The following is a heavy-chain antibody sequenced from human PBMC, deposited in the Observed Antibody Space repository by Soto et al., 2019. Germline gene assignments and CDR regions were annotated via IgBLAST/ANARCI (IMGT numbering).Heavy chain of an antibody. CDR1: GYTFTSYG. J-gene: IGHJ3*02. D-gene: IGHD1-26*01. V-gene: IGHV1-18*01. CDR2: ISAYNGNT. CDR3: ARSQGGIYYFITDAFDI. Sequence: QVQLVQSGAEVKKPGASVKVSCKASGYTFTSYGISWVRQAPGQGLEWMGWISAYNGNTNYAQMLQGRVTMTTDTSTSTAYMELRSLTSDDTAVYYCARSQGGIYYFITDAFDIWGQGTMVTVSS.